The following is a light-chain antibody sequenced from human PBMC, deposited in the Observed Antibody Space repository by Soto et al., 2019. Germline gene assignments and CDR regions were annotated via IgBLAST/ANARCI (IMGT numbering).Light chain of an antibody. V-gene: IGLV2-23*02. J-gene: IGLJ2*01. CDR3: CSYAGSRTFL. CDR1: SSDVGSYNL. CDR2: EVS. Sequence: QSVLTQPASVSGSPGQSITISCTGTSSDVGSYNLVSWYQQHPGKAPKLMIYEVSERPSGISNRFSGSKSGNTASLTISGLQAEDEADYYCCSYAGSRTFLFGGGTKLTVL.